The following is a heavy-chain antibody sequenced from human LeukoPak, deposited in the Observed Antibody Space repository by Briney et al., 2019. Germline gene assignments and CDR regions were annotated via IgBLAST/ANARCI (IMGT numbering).Heavy chain of an antibody. V-gene: IGHV3-30*04. D-gene: IGHD4-11*01. CDR1: GFTFSSYA. J-gene: IGHJ6*02. CDR2: ISYDGSNK. Sequence: GGSLRLSCAASGFTFSSYAMHWVRQTPGKGLEWVAVISYDGSNKYYADSVKGRFTISRDNSKNTLYLQMNSLRAEDTAVYYCARESDDYSNYGYYYYGMDVWGQGTTVTVSS. CDR3: ARESDDYSNYGYYYYGMDV.